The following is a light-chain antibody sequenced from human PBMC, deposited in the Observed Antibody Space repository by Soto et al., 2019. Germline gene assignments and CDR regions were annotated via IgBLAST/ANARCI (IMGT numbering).Light chain of an antibody. V-gene: IGKV1-5*03. CDR3: QQYNSYSYT. CDR1: QTISSW. Sequence: DIQMTQSPSTLSASVGDRVTITCRASQTISSWLAWYQQKPGKAPKVLIYKASRLESGVPSRFSGSGSGTEFTLTISSLQPDDFATYYCQQYNSYSYTFGQGTKLEIK. J-gene: IGKJ2*01. CDR2: KAS.